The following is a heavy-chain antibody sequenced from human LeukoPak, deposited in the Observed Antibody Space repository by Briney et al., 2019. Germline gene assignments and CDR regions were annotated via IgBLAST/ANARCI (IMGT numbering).Heavy chain of an antibody. V-gene: IGHV3-30*01. J-gene: IGHJ4*02. CDR3: ARVPKAGTTRDY. CDR1: GFTFSSYA. Sequence: GSLRLSCAASGFTFSSYAMHWVRQAPGKGLEGVAVISYDGSNKYYAGSVKGRFTISRDNSKNTLYLQMTSLRAEDTAVYYCARVPKAGTTRDYWGQGTLVTVSS. D-gene: IGHD1-7*01. CDR2: ISYDGSNK.